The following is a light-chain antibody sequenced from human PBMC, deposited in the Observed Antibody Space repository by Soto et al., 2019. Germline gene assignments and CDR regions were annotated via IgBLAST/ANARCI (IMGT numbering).Light chain of an antibody. V-gene: IGLV2-14*01. CDR3: SSYTSSSSYV. CDR2: DVS. CDR1: SSDVGGYNY. J-gene: IGLJ1*01. Sequence: QSVLTQPASVSGSPGHSITISCTGTSSDVGGYNYVSWYQQHPGKAPKLMIYDVSNRPSGVSNRFSGSKSGNTASLTISGLQAEDEADYYCSSYTSSSSYVSGTGTKVTV.